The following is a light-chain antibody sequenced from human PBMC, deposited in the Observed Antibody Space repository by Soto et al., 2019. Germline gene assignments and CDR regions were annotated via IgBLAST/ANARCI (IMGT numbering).Light chain of an antibody. CDR1: QFINKY. CDR3: QQNSNPPWT. Sequence: DIQMAQSPSSLSASVGDRVTITCRASQFINKYLSWYQQKPGKVPKLLINAASTLQSGVPSRFNGSRSGTDFSLAISSLQPEDFATYYCQQNSNPPWTFGQGTKVEIK. V-gene: IGKV1-39*01. J-gene: IGKJ1*01. CDR2: AAS.